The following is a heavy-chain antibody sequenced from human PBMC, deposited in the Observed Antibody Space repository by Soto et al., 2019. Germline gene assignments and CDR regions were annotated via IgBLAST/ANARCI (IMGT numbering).Heavy chain of an antibody. CDR3: ARVSASGIYYFDY. CDR1: GFTFSDHY. V-gene: IGHV3-72*01. CDR2: TRKKVNSYST. Sequence: PGGSLRLSCAASGFTFSDHYMDWVRQAPGKGLEWVGRTRKKVNSYSTEYAASVKGRFTISRDDSKNSLYLQMNSLKTEDTAVYYCARVSASGIYYFDYWGQGVLVTVSS. J-gene: IGHJ4*02.